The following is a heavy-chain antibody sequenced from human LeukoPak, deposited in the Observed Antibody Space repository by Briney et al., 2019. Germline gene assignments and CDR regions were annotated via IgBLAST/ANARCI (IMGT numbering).Heavy chain of an antibody. Sequence: ASVEVSCKASGYTFTSYYMHWVRQAPGQGLEWMGIINPSGGSTSYAQKSQGRVTMTRDTSTSTVYMELSSLRSEDTAVYYCAREGWELPNRKSFDYWGQGTLVTVSS. CDR3: AREGWELPNRKSFDY. D-gene: IGHD1-26*01. V-gene: IGHV1-46*01. CDR1: GYTFTSYY. CDR2: INPSGGST. J-gene: IGHJ4*02.